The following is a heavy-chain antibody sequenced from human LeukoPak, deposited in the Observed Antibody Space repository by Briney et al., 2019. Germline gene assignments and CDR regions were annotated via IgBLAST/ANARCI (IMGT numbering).Heavy chain of an antibody. CDR1: GFTFSSYA. Sequence: PGGSLRLSCAASGFTFSSYAMSWVRQAPGKGLEWVSAVSGVGGSTYYADSVKGRFTISRDNSKNTLYLQMNSLRAEDTAVYYCAKARRRVEMATIGDYYYYMDVWGKGTTVTASS. CDR2: VSGVGGST. CDR3: AKARRRVEMATIGDYYYYMDV. J-gene: IGHJ6*03. D-gene: IGHD5-24*01. V-gene: IGHV3-23*01.